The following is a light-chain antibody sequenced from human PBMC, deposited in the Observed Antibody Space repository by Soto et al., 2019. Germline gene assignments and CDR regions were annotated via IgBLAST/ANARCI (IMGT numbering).Light chain of an antibody. J-gene: IGLJ1*01. V-gene: IGLV1-44*01. CDR3: AAWDDSLNGLV. CDR1: SSNIGSNT. CDR2: NNN. Sequence: QSVLTQPPSASGTPGQRVTISCSGSSSNIGSNTVNWYHQLPGTAPKLLIYNNNQRPSGVPDRFSGSKSGTSASLAISGLQSEDEADYYCAAWDDSLNGLVFGTGTKVTVL.